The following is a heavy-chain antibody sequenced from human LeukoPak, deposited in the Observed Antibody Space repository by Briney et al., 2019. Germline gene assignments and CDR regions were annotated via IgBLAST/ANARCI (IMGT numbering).Heavy chain of an antibody. J-gene: IGHJ4*02. CDR2: IYYSGST. CDR1: GGSISSYY. Sequence: PSETLSLTCTVSGGSISSYYWSWIRQPPGKGLEWIGYIYYSGSTNYNPSLKSRVTISVDTSKNQFSLKLSSVTAADTAVYYCARREYDYVWGSYRPPPFDYWGQGTLVTVSS. V-gene: IGHV4-59*08. D-gene: IGHD3-16*02. CDR3: ARREYDYVWGSYRPPPFDY.